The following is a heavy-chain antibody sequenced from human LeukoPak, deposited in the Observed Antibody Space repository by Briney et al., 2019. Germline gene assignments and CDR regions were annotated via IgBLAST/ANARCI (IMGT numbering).Heavy chain of an antibody. CDR1: GGSFSGYY. J-gene: IGHJ4*02. CDR3: ARALVGATTFDY. CDR2: IYTSGST. V-gene: IGHV4-59*10. D-gene: IGHD1-26*01. Sequence: SETLSLTCAVYGGSFSGYYWSWIRQPAGKGLEWIGRIYTSGSTNYNPSLKSRVTMSVDTSKNQFSLKLSSVTAADTAVYYCARALVGATTFDYWGQGTLVTVSS.